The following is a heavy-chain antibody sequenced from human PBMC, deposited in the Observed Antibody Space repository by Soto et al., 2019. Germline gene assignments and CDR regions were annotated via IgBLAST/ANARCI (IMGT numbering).Heavy chain of an antibody. CDR3: ARLSYYYDVSGYYADY. J-gene: IGHJ4*02. CDR1: GFTFRNHW. Sequence: GGSLRLSCAVSGFTFRNHWMNWVRQAPGKGLEWVANIKEDGSDKYYVDSVKGRFTISRDNAKNSLYLQMNSLRAEDTAVYYCARLSYYYDVSGYYADYRGQRASVTVSS. D-gene: IGHD3-22*01. V-gene: IGHV3-7*01. CDR2: IKEDGSDK.